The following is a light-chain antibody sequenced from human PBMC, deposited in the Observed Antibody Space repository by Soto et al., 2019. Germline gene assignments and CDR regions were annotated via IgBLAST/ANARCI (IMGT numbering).Light chain of an antibody. CDR2: DTS. J-gene: IGKJ4*01. Sequence: EVVMRQSPATLSVSPGECATLSCRASQGIGDTLAWYQHKPGQTPRLLIYDTSTRATGVPTRFSGSRSGAEFTLTINSPQSEDFAVYYCQPYNNWPLTFGGGTKVDIK. V-gene: IGKV3-15*01. CDR1: QGIGDT. CDR3: QPYNNWPLT.